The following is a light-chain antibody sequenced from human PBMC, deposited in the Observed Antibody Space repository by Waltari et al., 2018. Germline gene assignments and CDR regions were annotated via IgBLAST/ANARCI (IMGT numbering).Light chain of an antibody. CDR1: PSISSY. CDR2: EVS. V-gene: IGKV3-11*01. J-gene: IGKJ5*01. Sequence: EIALTQSLATLSLSPGERATLSCRASPSISSYLAWYQQKPGQAPRLLIYEVSNRATGIPARFSGSGSGTDFTLTISSLEPEDFAVYYCQQRSKWPLTFGQGTRLEIK. CDR3: QQRSKWPLT.